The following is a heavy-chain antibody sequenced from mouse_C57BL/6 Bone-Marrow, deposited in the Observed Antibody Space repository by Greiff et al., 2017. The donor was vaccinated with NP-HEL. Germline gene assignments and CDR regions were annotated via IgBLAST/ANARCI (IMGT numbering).Heavy chain of an antibody. Sequence: VQLQQSGAELVRPGTSVKVSCKASGYAFTNYLIEWVKQRPGQGLEWIGVINPGSGGTNYNEKFKGKATLTADKSSSTAYMQLSSLTSEDSAVYFCARLGRYFDYWGQGTTLTVSS. CDR1: GYAFTNYL. V-gene: IGHV1-54*01. CDR2: INPGSGGT. J-gene: IGHJ2*01. CDR3: ARLGRYFDY.